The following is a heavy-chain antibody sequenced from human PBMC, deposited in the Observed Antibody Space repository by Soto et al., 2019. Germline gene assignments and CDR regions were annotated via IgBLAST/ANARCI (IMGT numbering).Heavy chain of an antibody. D-gene: IGHD3-22*01. CDR2: INHSGST. V-gene: IGHV4-34*01. J-gene: IGHJ6*02. CDR1: GGSFSGYY. Sequence: TSETLSLTCAVYGGSFSGYYWSWIRQPPGKGLEWIGEINHSGSTNYNPSLKSRVTISVDTSKNQFSLKLSSVTAADTAVYYCARRVITIYGMDVWGQGTTVTVSS. CDR3: ARRVITIYGMDV.